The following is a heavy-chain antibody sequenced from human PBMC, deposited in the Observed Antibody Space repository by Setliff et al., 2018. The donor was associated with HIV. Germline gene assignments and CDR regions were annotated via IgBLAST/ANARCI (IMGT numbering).Heavy chain of an antibody. Sequence: ETLSLTCTVPGGSISSHYWSWIRQPAGKGLEWIGRIYTSGNTNYNPSLKSRVTMSVDTSKNQFSLKLSSVTAADTAVYYCARDAGPHYGSGPPLEYWGQGIQVTVSS. D-gene: IGHD3-10*01. CDR1: GGSISSHY. CDR3: ARDAGPHYGSGPPLEY. CDR2: IYTSGNT. V-gene: IGHV4-4*07. J-gene: IGHJ4*02.